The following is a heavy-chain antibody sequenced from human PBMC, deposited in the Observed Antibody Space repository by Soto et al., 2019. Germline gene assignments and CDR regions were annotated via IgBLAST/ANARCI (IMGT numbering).Heavy chain of an antibody. Sequence: GGSLRLTCAASGFTFSSYAMHWVRQAPGKGLEWVAVISYDGSNKYYADSVKGRFTISRDNSKNTLYLQMNSLRAEDTAVYYCARDVDYGGNSDAFDIWGQGTMVTVSS. CDR1: GFTFSSYA. J-gene: IGHJ3*02. CDR3: ARDVDYGGNSDAFDI. D-gene: IGHD4-17*01. V-gene: IGHV3-30-3*01. CDR2: ISYDGSNK.